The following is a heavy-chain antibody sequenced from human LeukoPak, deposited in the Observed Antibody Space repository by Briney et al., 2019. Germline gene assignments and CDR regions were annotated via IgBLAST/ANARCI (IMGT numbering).Heavy chain of an antibody. D-gene: IGHD4-11*01. J-gene: IGHJ6*03. CDR2: IYTSGST. Sequence: SETLSLTCTVSGGSISSYYWSWIRQPAGKGLESIGRIYTSGSTNYNPSLKSRVTMSVDTSKNQFSLKLSSVTAADTAVYYCARDGREMTTVTSYYYYYYYYMDVWGKGTTVTVSS. CDR1: GGSISSYY. V-gene: IGHV4-4*07. CDR3: ARDGREMTTVTSYYYYYYYYMDV.